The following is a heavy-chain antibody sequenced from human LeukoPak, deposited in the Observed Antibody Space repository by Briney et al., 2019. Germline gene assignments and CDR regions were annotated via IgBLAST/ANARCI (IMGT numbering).Heavy chain of an antibody. J-gene: IGHJ4*02. Sequence: GGSLRLSCSVSAXTFSSYGMHWVRQAPGKGLEWVAVIWYDGSNKYYADSVKGRFTISRDNSKNTLYLQMNSLRTEDTAVYYCARDQAYFGYWGQGTLVAASS. CDR3: ARDQAYFGY. CDR1: AXTFSSYG. CDR2: IWYDGSNK. V-gene: IGHV3-33*01.